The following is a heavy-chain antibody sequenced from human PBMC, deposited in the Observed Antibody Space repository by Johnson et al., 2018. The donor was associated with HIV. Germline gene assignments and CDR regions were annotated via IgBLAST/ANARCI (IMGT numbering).Heavy chain of an antibody. CDR1: GFTCTNAW. CDR2: RKSRTDGERA. Sequence: VQLVESGGGVVQPGGSLRLSCAASGFTCTNAWMHWVRQAPGKGLEWVGRRKSRTDGERADYEAPVKGRFTISRDDSKNTLYLQMNSLKTKDTALYYCTTDVPGGPYYNAFDIWGHGTMVTVS. V-gene: IGHV3-15*01. D-gene: IGHD1-26*01. CDR3: TTDVPGGPYYNAFDI. J-gene: IGHJ3*02.